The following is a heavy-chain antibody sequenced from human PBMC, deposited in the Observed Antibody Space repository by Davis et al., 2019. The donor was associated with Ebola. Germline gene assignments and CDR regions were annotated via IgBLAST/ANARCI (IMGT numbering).Heavy chain of an antibody. CDR2: IWYDESNK. CDR1: GFTFSSYG. CDR3: ARDRLNWNNAASNGMDV. J-gene: IGHJ6*02. D-gene: IGHD1/OR15-1a*01. Sequence: PGGSLRLSCAASGFTFSSYGIHWVRQAPGKGLEWVALIWYDESNKYYADSVKGRFTISRDNSKNTMYMQMNSLRPEDTAVYYCARDRLNWNNAASNGMDVWGQGTTVTVSS. V-gene: IGHV3-33*01.